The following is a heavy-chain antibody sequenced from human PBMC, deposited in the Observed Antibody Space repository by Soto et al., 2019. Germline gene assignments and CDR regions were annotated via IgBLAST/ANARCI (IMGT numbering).Heavy chain of an antibody. CDR2: IRSKGYGGTT. J-gene: IGHJ6*02. Sequence: GGSLRLSCTGSGFAFGDFGMSWFRQAPGKGLEWLSFIRSKGYGGTTESAASVRGRFITSRDDSKSIAYLQMNSLKTEDTAVYYCASLTSWSQEYYYGMDVWGQGTTVTVSS. CDR3: ASLTSWSQEYYYGMDV. D-gene: IGHD2-2*01. CDR1: GFAFGDFG. V-gene: IGHV3-49*03.